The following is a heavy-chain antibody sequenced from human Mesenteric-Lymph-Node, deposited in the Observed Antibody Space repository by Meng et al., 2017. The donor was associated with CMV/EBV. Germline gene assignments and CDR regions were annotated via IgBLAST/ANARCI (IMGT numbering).Heavy chain of an antibody. V-gene: IGHV3-11*04. J-gene: IGHJ3*02. D-gene: IGHD3-10*01. CDR1: GGSISSSSYY. CDR2: IGSGGGAI. CDR3: AGDTSGKSPDAFDI. Sequence: LSLTCTVSGGSISSSSYYWGWIRQPPGKGLEWISYIGSGGGAIQYADSVKGRFTISRDNARNSLFLQMDSLRAEDTAVYYCAGDTSGKSPDAFDIWGQGTMVTVSS.